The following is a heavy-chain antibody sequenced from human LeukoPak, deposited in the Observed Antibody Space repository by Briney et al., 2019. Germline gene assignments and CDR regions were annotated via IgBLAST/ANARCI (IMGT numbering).Heavy chain of an antibody. CDR1: GGSISSYY. CDR2: IYYSGST. Sequence: PSETLSLTCTVSGGSISSYYWSWIRQTPGKGLEWIGYIYYSGSTNYNPSLKSRVTISIDTSKKQFSLKLSSVTALDTAVYYCARSYGSGSYFDYWGQGTLVTVSS. V-gene: IGHV4-59*01. CDR3: ARSYGSGSYFDY. D-gene: IGHD3-10*01. J-gene: IGHJ4*02.